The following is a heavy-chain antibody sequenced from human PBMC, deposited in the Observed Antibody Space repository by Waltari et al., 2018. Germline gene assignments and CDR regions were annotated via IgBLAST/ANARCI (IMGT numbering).Heavy chain of an antibody. Sequence: QVQLQESGPGLVKPSETLSLTCTVSGGSISSYYWRWIRQPPGKGLEWIGYIYYSGSTNYNPSLKSRVTISVDTSKNQFSLKLSSVTAADTAVYYCARRVVGATSFDYWGQGTLVTVSS. D-gene: IGHD1-26*01. CDR1: GGSISSYY. CDR2: IYYSGST. J-gene: IGHJ4*02. V-gene: IGHV4-59*08. CDR3: ARRVVGATSFDY.